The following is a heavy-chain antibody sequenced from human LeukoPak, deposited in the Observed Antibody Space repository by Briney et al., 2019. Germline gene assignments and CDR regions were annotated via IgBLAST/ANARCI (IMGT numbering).Heavy chain of an antibody. CDR2: IIPIFGTA. D-gene: IGHD6-13*01. V-gene: IGHV1-69*06. CDR3: ARGSSSWPDYYYYYYMDV. Sequence: SVKVSCKASGGTFSSYAISWVRQAPGQGLEWMGGIIPIFGTANYAQKFQGRVTITADKSTSTAYMELSGLRSEDTAVYYCARGSSSWPDYYYYYYMDVWGKGTTVTVSS. J-gene: IGHJ6*03. CDR1: GGTFSSYA.